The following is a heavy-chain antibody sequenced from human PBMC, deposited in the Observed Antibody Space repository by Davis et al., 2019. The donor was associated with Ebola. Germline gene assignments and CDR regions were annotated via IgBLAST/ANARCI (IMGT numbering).Heavy chain of an antibody. CDR3: ARAVLTTVTSWFDP. J-gene: IGHJ5*02. Sequence: AASVQVSCKASVYTFTSYAISWVRQASRQGFEWMGCISAYNGNTIYEQKLQGRVTMTTDTSTSTAYMELRSLRSDDTAVYYCARAVLTTVTSWFDPWGQGTLVTVSS. CDR1: VYTFTSYA. CDR2: ISAYNGNT. V-gene: IGHV1-18*01. D-gene: IGHD4-17*01.